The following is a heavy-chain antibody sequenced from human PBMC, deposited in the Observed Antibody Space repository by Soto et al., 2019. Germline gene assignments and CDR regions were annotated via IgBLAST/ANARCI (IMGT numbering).Heavy chain of an antibody. CDR2: INPNSGGT. CDR1: GYTFTGYY. CDR3: ARPRIAGAPFPFDY. V-gene: IGHV1-2*04. J-gene: IGHJ4*02. D-gene: IGHD6-19*01. Sequence: GASVKVSCKASGYTFTGYYMHWVRQAPGQGLEWMGWINPNSGGTNYAQKFQGWVTMTRDTSISTAYMELSRLRSDDTAVYYCARPRIAGAPFPFDYWGQGTLVTVSS.